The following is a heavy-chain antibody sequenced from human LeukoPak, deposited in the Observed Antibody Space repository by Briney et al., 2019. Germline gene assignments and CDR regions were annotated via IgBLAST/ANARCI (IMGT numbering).Heavy chain of an antibody. D-gene: IGHD3-10*01. Sequence: ASVKVSCKASGGTFSSYAISWVRQAPGQGLEWMGRIIPILGIANYAQKFQGRVTITADKSTSTAYMDLSSLTSEDTAVYYCARNPAASGSFEYWGQGTLVTVSS. J-gene: IGHJ4*02. CDR1: GGTFSSYA. CDR3: ARNPAASGSFEY. CDR2: IIPILGIA. V-gene: IGHV1-69*04.